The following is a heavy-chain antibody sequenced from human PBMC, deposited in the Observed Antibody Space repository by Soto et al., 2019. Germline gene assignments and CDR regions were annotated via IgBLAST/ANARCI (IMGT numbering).Heavy chain of an antibody. CDR3: SRARGVILGEEDWFDP. Sequence: QVQLQESGPGLVKPSQTLSLTCTVSGDSITNGDYYWSWIRQPPGKDLERIGYIYFSGSTYYNPSLHSRFSMSIDTSKNQFSLKLSSVTAADTAIYYCSRARGVILGEEDWFDPWCQGTLVTVSS. CDR2: IYFSGST. J-gene: IGHJ5*02. D-gene: IGHD3-10*01. CDR1: GDSITNGDYY. V-gene: IGHV4-30-4*01.